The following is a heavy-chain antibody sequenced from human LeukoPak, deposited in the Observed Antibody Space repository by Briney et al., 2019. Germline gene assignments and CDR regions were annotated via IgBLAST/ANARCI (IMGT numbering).Heavy chain of an antibody. Sequence: GGSLRLSCAASGFTFSSYAMSWVRQAPGKGLEWVSVIYSGGSTYYADSVKGRFTISRDNSKNTLYLQMNSLRAEDTAVYYCARDGYNRHFDYWGQGTLVTVSS. CDR2: IYSGGST. D-gene: IGHD5-24*01. CDR3: ARDGYNRHFDY. CDR1: GFTFSSYA. V-gene: IGHV3-53*01. J-gene: IGHJ4*02.